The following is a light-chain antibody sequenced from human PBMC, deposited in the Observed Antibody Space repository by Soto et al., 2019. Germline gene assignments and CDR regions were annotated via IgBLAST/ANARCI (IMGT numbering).Light chain of an antibody. CDR2: RAS. V-gene: IGKV1-5*03. CDR3: QQYNSHWLS. CDR1: RPFNNW. J-gene: IGKJ4*01. Sequence: DVQITQSPSTLPPPLGAKVTIPCRAIRPFNNWLAWYQQKPGKAPKLLIHRASILESEVPSRFSGSGSGTEFTLTISGLQPDDSATYYCQQYNSHWLSFGGGTKVEIK.